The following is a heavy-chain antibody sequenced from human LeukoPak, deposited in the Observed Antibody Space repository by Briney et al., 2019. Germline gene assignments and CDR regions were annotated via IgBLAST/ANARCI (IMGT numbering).Heavy chain of an antibody. J-gene: IGHJ5*02. CDR1: GGSISSSSYY. CDR2: IYCSGST. CDR3: ARPIAAAGFPWFDP. D-gene: IGHD6-13*01. Sequence: SETLSLTCTVSGGSISSSSYYWGWIRQPPGKGLEWIGSIYCSGSTYYNPSLKSRVTISVDTSKNQFSLKLSSVTAADTAVYYCARPIAAAGFPWFDPWGQGTLVTVSS. V-gene: IGHV4-39*01.